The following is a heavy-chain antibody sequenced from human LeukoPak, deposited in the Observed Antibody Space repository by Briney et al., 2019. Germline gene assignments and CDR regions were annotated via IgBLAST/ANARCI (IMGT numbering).Heavy chain of an antibody. D-gene: IGHD6-13*01. V-gene: IGHV3-23*01. CDR1: GFTFSSYA. CDR3: AKDQGFAAAAGPDY. CDR2: ISGSGGST. Sequence: PGGSLRLSCAASGFTFSSYAMSWVRQAPGEGLEWVSAISGSGGSTYYADSVKGRFTISRDNSKNTLYLQMNSLRAEDTAVYYCAKDQGFAAAAGPDYWGQGTLVTVSS. J-gene: IGHJ4*02.